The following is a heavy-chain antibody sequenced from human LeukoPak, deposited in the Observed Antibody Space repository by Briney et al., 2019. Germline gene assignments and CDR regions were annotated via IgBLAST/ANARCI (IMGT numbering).Heavy chain of an antibody. V-gene: IGHV4-39*01. D-gene: IGHD6-19*01. Sequence: SETLSLTCTVSGGSISSSHYYWGWIRQPPRKGLEWIGSIYYSGSTYYNPSLKSRVTISVDTSKNQFSLKLSSVTAADTAVYYCARQPPPYSSGWPPDYWGQGTLVTVSS. CDR3: ARQPPPYSSGWPPDY. CDR2: IYYSGST. J-gene: IGHJ4*02. CDR1: GGSISSSHYY.